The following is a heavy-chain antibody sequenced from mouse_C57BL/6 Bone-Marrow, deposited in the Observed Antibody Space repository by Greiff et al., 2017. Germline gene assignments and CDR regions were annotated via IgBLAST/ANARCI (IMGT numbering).Heavy chain of an antibody. J-gene: IGHJ1*03. V-gene: IGHV5-17*01. Sequence: EVQLVESGGGLVKPGGSLKLSCAASGFTFSDYGMHWVRQAPGKGLEWVAYISSGSSTIYYADTVKGRFTISRDNAKNTLFLQMTSLRSEDTAMYYCARRFTVGVWGTGTTVTVSS. CDR3: ARRFTVGV. CDR2: ISSGSSTI. D-gene: IGHD1-1*01. CDR1: GFTFSDYG.